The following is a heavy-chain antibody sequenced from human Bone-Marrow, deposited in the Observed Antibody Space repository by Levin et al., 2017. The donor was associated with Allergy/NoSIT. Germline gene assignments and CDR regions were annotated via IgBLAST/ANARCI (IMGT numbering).Heavy chain of an antibody. CDR3: ARNPPRTGWFDP. J-gene: IGHJ5*02. V-gene: IGHV1-8*01. Sequence: GASVKVSCKASGYTFISYDINWVRQAAGQGLEWMGWMNPNSGDTGYARKFQGRVTMTRDSSISTAYMELTSLGSDDTAVYYCARNPPRTGWFDPWGQGTLVIVSS. CDR2: MNPNSGDT. CDR1: GYTFISYD.